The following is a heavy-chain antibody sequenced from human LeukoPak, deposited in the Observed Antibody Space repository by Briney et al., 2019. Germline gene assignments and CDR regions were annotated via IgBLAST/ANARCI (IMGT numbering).Heavy chain of an antibody. J-gene: IGHJ4*02. CDR1: GYTFTSYY. D-gene: IGHD6-19*01. CDR2: INPSGGST. V-gene: IGHV1-46*01. CDR3: ARQGTYSSAIGMGY. Sequence: ASVKVSFKASGYTFTSYYMYWVRQAPGQGLEWMGVINPSGGSTSYAQKFQGRVTMTRDTSTRTVYMEVNSLRSEDTAVYYCARQGTYSSAIGMGYWGQGTLVTVSS.